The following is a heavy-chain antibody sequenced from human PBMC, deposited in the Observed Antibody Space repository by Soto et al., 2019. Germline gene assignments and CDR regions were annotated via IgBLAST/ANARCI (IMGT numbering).Heavy chain of an antibody. CDR3: AKDDPSPPRSSF. V-gene: IGHV3-23*01. Sequence: EVQLLESGGGLVQPGGSLRLSCAASGFSFSSYAMRWVRQAPGKGLEWVSSISGTGTSTYYADSVKGRSTISRDNSKNTVFLQMSRLRADDTAVYYCAKDDPSPPRSSFWGPGTTVTVSS. J-gene: IGHJ3*01. CDR1: GFSFSSYA. CDR2: ISGTGTST.